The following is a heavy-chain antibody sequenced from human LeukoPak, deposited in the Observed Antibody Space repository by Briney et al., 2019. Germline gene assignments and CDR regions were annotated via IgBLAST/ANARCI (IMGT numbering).Heavy chain of an antibody. CDR1: GGSISSSSYY. Sequence: SETLSLTCTVSGGSISSSSYYWGWIRQPPGKGLEWIGSIYYSGSTYYNPSLKSRVTISVDTSKNQFSLKLSSVTAADTAVYYCARQGDTAMIYYWGQGTLVTVSS. CDR3: ARQGDTAMIYY. D-gene: IGHD5-18*01. V-gene: IGHV4-39*01. CDR2: IYYSGST. J-gene: IGHJ4*02.